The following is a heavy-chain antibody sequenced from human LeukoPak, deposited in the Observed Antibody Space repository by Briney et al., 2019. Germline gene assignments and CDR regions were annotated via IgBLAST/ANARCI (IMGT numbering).Heavy chain of an antibody. Sequence: SETLSLTCTVSGGSISSSSYYWGWIRQTPGKGLEWIGSIYYSGSTYYNPSLKSRVTISVDTSKNQFSLKLSSVTAADTAVYYCARVVAAAVLDYWGQGTLVTVSS. V-gene: IGHV4-39*07. J-gene: IGHJ4*02. D-gene: IGHD6-13*01. CDR3: ARVVAAAVLDY. CDR2: IYYSGST. CDR1: GGSISSSSYY.